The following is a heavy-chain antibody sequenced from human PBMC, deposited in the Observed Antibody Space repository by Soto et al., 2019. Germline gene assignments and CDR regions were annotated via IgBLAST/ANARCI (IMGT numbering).Heavy chain of an antibody. D-gene: IGHD1-1*01. CDR2: ISAYHGNT. J-gene: IGHJ5*02. V-gene: IGHV1-18*01. Sequence: QVQLVQSGAEVKKPGASVKVSCKASGYTFTSYGISWVRQAPGQGLEWMGWISAYHGNTNYAQKLQGRVPMTTDTSTSTAYMELRSLRSDDTAVDYCARDDWSDYKGWFDPWGQGTLVTVSS. CDR3: ARDDWSDYKGWFDP. CDR1: GYTFTSYG.